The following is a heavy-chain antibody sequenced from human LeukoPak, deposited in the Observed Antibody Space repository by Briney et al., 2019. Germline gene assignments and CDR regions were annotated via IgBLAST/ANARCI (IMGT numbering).Heavy chain of an antibody. Sequence: GGSLRLSCAASGFTFSDAWMSWVRQIPGKGLEWVGRIESKTDGWTTDYAAPVKGRFTISRDDSTTKLYLQMNGLKSEDTAVYYCTTYGSGRKFDYWGQGILVTVSS. D-gene: IGHD3-10*01. CDR1: GFTFSDAW. V-gene: IGHV3-15*04. CDR3: TTYGSGRKFDY. J-gene: IGHJ4*02. CDR2: IESKTDGWTT.